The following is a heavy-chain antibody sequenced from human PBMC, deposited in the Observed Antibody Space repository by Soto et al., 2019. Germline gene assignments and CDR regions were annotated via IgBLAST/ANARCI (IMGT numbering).Heavy chain of an antibody. CDR3: AYGRVAVGLNY. CDR1: GFSLSTGGVG. J-gene: IGHJ4*02. CDR2: THWNDAD. V-gene: IGHV2-5*01. D-gene: IGHD1-26*01. Sequence: QITLKESGPTLVEPTQTLTLTCTFSGFSLSTGGVGVGWIRQPPGQALEWLAVTHWNDADHYSPSLTSRLTISKDTSKNQVVLTMTNMDPVDTATYYCAYGRVAVGLNYWGQGTLVTVSS.